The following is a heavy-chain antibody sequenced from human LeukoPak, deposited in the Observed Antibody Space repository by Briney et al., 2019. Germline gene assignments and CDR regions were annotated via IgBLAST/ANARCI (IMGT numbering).Heavy chain of an antibody. J-gene: IGHJ4*02. CDR2: IYDGGIT. Sequence: PGGSLRLSCAASGFTISTKFMSWVRQAPGKGLEWVSVIYDGGITYYADSVKGRFTISGDNSKNMLFLQMNSLRAEDTAVYYCSRFYEYCGYLDCWGQGTLVTVSS. CDR1: GFTISTKF. D-gene: IGHD2-21*01. CDR3: SRFYEYCGYLDC. V-gene: IGHV3-66*01.